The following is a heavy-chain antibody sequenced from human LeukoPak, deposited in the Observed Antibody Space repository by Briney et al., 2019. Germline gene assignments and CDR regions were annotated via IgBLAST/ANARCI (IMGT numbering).Heavy chain of an antibody. V-gene: IGHV4-59*01. Sequence: SSETLSLTCSVSGGSISSYYWSWLRQPPGKGLEWIAYIHNSGTTNYNPSLRSRVTISLDTSKNQFSLNLSSVTAADTAVYYCARAGSGYSFDYWGQGKLVTVSS. D-gene: IGHD3-22*01. CDR2: IHNSGTT. CDR3: ARAGSGYSFDY. J-gene: IGHJ4*02. CDR1: GGSISSYY.